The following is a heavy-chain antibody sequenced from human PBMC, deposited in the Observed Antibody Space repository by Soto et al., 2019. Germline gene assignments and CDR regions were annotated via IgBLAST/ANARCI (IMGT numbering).Heavy chain of an antibody. CDR3: ARDITLGV. J-gene: IGHJ6*02. CDR2: IYYSGST. V-gene: IGHV4-59*01. CDR1: GGSISSYY. D-gene: IGHD3-10*01. Sequence: PSETLSLTCTVSGGSISSYYWSWIRQPPGKGLEWIGYIYYSGSTNYNPSLKSRVTISVDTSKNQFSLKLSSVTAADTAVYYCARDITLGVCGQGTTVTVSS.